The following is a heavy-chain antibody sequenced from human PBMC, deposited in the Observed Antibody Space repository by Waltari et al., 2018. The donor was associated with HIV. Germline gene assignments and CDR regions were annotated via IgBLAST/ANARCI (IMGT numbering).Heavy chain of an antibody. Sequence: QVQLVESGGGVVQPGRSLSLSCAASGFPFRPYDMHSIRQAPGKGLEWVAVISFDGSNKSYADSVKSRFTISRDNSKNTLYLRINSLRDEDTAVYYCSTLGGGLQLAYWGQGTLVTVSS. D-gene: IGHD3-16*01. CDR1: GFPFRPYD. CDR3: STLGGGLQLAY. CDR2: ISFDGSNK. J-gene: IGHJ4*02. V-gene: IGHV3-30*03.